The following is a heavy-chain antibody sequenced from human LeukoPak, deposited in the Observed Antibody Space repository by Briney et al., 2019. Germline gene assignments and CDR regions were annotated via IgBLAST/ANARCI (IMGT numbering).Heavy chain of an antibody. D-gene: IGHD5-18*01. CDR3: ARDPGYSYGPDY. Sequence: SETLSLTCTVFYGSFSGYYWSWIRQSPGKGLEWIGEINHSGNTNYNPSLKSRITISADTSKDQFTLKLSSVTAADTAVYYCARDPGYSYGPDYWGQGTLVTVSS. V-gene: IGHV4-34*01. CDR1: YGSFSGYY. CDR2: INHSGNT. J-gene: IGHJ4*02.